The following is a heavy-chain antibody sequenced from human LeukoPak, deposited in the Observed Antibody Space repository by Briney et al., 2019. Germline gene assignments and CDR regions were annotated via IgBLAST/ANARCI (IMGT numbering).Heavy chain of an antibody. V-gene: IGHV4-39*01. CDR2: GTT. CDR3: ARTVGYMVWGVQNWFEP. Sequence: SETLSLXCTVSGGSISSGSYYWGWVRQPPGKGLEWMGSGTTYYNPSLQSRVTISVDTSRNQFSLKLSSVTAADTAVYYCARTVGYMVWGVQNWFEPWGQGTLVTVSA. CDR1: GGSISSGSYY. D-gene: IGHD3-10*01. J-gene: IGHJ5*02.